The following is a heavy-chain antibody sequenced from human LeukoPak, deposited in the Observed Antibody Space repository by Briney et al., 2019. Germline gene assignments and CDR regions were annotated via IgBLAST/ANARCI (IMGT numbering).Heavy chain of an antibody. D-gene: IGHD3-10*01. CDR3: ARHTSWYGSWSYYYFDY. V-gene: IGHV4-59*08. J-gene: IGHJ4*02. Sequence: SETLSLTCTVSGDSINNYYWSWIRQPPGKGLEWIGYIYYSGSTNYNPSLKSRVTISIDTSKSQFSLKLNSVTAADTAVYYCARHTSWYGSWSYYYFDYWGQGTLVTVSS. CDR1: GDSINNYY. CDR2: IYYSGST.